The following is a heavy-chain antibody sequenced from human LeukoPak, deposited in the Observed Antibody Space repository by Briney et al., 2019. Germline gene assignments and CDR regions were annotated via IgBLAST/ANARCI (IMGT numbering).Heavy chain of an antibody. CDR2: IYYSGST. CDR3: ARHPRVTIFGVVIGRLADY. D-gene: IGHD3-3*01. Sequence: SETLSLTCTVSGGSISSSSYYWGWIRQPPGKGLEWIGSIYYSGSTYYNPSLKSRVTISVDTSKNQFSLKLSSVTAADTAVYYCARHPRVTIFGVVIGRLADYWGQGTLVTVSS. V-gene: IGHV4-39*01. CDR1: GGSISSSSYY. J-gene: IGHJ4*02.